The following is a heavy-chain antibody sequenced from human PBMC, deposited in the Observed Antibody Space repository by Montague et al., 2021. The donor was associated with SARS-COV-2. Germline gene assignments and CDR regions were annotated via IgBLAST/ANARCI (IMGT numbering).Heavy chain of an antibody. CDR2: RYQNGVT. J-gene: IGHJ4*02. CDR1: GFSISSGYY. V-gene: IGHV4-38-2*02. D-gene: IGHD3-3*01. CDR3: ARSGVGIFDFSYFDS. Sequence: SETLSLTCSVSGFSISSGYYWGWIRQTPGKGLEWIGSRYQNGVTYYSPSLKRPVTILLDTSKNQFSLSLTSVTAADTAVYYCARSGVGIFDFSYFDSWGQGSRVIVSS.